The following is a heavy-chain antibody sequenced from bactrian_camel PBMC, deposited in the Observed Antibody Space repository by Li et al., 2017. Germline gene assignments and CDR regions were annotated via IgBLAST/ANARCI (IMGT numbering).Heavy chain of an antibody. Sequence: VQLVESGGDLVRPGGSLRLSCAASGFTFSDYTMTWVRQAPGKGLEWVSGINSSGRSTNYADSVKGRFTISRDNAKNTVYLQMNSLKSEDTALYYCVKDVNDQAAADLGYWGQGTQVTV. CDR3: VKDVNDQAAADLGY. CDR1: GFTFSDYT. J-gene: IGHJ6*01. V-gene: IGHV3S40*01. D-gene: IGHD1*01. CDR2: INSSGRST.